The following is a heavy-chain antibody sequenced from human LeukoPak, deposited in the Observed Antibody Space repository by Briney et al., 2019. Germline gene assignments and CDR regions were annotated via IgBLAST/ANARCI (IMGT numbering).Heavy chain of an antibody. CDR1: GGSFSGYY. Sequence: SETLSLTCAVYGGSFSGYYWSWIRQPPGKGLEWIGEINHSGSTNYNPSLKSRVTISVDTSKNQFSLKLSSVTAADTAVYYCASLNCSSTSCISPLDYWGQGTLVTVSS. CDR3: ASLNCSSTSCISPLDY. V-gene: IGHV4-34*01. D-gene: IGHD2-2*01. CDR2: INHSGST. J-gene: IGHJ4*02.